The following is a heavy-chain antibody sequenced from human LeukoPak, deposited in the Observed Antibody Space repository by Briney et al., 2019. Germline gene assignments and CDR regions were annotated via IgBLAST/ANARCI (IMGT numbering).Heavy chain of an antibody. CDR2: INWNGGST. J-gene: IGHJ4*02. V-gene: IGHV3-20*04. Sequence: GGSLRLSCAASGFTFDDYGMIWVRQAPGKGLEWVTGINWNGGSTGYGDSVKGRFTISRDNAKNSLYLQMNSLRAEDTALYYCVRGRGSSGWYGDYWGQGTLVTVSS. D-gene: IGHD6-19*01. CDR3: VRGRGSSGWYGDY. CDR1: GFTFDDYG.